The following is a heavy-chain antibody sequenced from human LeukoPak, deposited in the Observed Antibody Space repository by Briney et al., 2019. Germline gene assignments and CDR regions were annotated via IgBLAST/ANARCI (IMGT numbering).Heavy chain of an antibody. Sequence: PGGSVSLFCAVSGFTFSIFAMTWVRQAPGRGLEWVSSIRGSGGGTDYADSVGGRFTISRDNSKNTLYLQRNSLRVEDTAIYYCSRDPNGDYVGAFDFQPWGQGTLVTVSS. CDR2: IRGSGGGT. CDR1: GFTFSIFA. V-gene: IGHV3-23*01. D-gene: IGHD4-17*01. J-gene: IGHJ1*01. CDR3: SRDPNGDYVGAFDFQP.